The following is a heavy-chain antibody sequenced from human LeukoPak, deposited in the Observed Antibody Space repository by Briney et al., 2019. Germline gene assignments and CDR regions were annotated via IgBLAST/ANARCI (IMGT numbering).Heavy chain of an antibody. J-gene: IGHJ4*02. CDR1: GYTFTSYG. V-gene: IGHV1-18*01. CDR3: ASQSTGSYYSPIDY. D-gene: IGHD1-26*01. CDR2: VSTYNGNI. Sequence: ASVTVSCKASGYTFTSYGISWVRQAPGQGLEWMGWVSTYNGNIKYAQNLQGRVTTTTDTSTSTAYMELRSLRSDDTAMYYCASQSTGSYYSPIDYWGQGTLVTVSS.